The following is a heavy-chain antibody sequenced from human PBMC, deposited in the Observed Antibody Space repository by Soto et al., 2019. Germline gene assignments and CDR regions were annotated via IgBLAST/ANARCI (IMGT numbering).Heavy chain of an antibody. Sequence: PSETLSLTCTVSGGSISSNYWTWIRQPPGKGLEWIGYVYNSGSTNYSPSLKSRVTISEDTSKSQFSLKVNSMTAADTAVYYCARYRREEVAGYTLDNWGQGILVTVSS. CDR2: VYNSGST. CDR3: ARYRREEVAGYTLDN. J-gene: IGHJ4*02. D-gene: IGHD2-15*01. CDR1: GGSISSNY. V-gene: IGHV4-59*01.